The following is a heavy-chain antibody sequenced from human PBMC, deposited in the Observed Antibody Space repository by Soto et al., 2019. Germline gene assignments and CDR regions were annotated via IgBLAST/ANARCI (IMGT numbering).Heavy chain of an antibody. CDR3: AKDGGRRGYFGNCFDP. D-gene: IGHD2-15*01. CDR2: IIPIFGTT. CDR1: GGTFSNYA. J-gene: IGHJ5*02. V-gene: IGHV1-69*15. Sequence: QVQLVQSGAEVKKPGSSVKVSCKASGGTFSNYAITWVRQAPGQGLEWLGRIIPIFGTTNYAQKFQGRVPITPDESTTTAYKEITSMRSDDTAFYYCAKDGGRRGYFGNCFDPWGQGALVTVSS.